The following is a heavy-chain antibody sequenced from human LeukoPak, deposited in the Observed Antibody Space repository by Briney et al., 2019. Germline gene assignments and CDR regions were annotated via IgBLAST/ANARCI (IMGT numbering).Heavy chain of an antibody. CDR2: IYTSGST. CDR1: GGSISSYY. V-gene: IGHV4-4*07. J-gene: IGHJ5*02. Sequence: SETLSLTCTVSGGSISSYYWSWIRQPAGKGLEWIGRIYTSGSTNYNPSLKSRVTMSVDTSKNQFSLKLSSVTAADTAVYYCAREVLWFGAPQGWFDPWGQGTLVTVSS. D-gene: IGHD3-10*01. CDR3: AREVLWFGAPQGWFDP.